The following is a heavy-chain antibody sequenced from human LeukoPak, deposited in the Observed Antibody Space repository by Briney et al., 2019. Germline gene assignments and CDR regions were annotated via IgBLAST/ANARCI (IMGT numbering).Heavy chain of an antibody. CDR1: GGSITSSSYY. J-gene: IGHJ4*02. CDR2: FYYSGST. CDR3: ARGRRDGYNLEYFDK. Sequence: SETLSLTCAVSGGSITSSSYYWGWIRQPPGKGLQWIGSFYYSGSTYYNPSLKSRVTIYVDTSKNQFSLKLSSVTAADTAVYYCARGRRDGYNLEYFDKWGQGTLVTVSS. D-gene: IGHD5-24*01. V-gene: IGHV4-39*01.